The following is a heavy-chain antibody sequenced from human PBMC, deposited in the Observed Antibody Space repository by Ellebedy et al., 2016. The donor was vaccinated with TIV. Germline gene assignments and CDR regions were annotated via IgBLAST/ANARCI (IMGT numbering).Heavy chain of an antibody. D-gene: IGHD2-2*01. V-gene: IGHV3-69-1*01. CDR3: ARDAMLWIFDS. CDR2: ISDSDTI. Sequence: GESLKISCAASGFTFSDYYLNWVRQAPGKGLEWVSYISDSDTIYYADSVRGRFTISRDKAKKSVYLQMNSLTVEDTAIYYCARDAMLWIFDSWGQGTLVTVSS. J-gene: IGHJ4*02. CDR1: GFTFSDYY.